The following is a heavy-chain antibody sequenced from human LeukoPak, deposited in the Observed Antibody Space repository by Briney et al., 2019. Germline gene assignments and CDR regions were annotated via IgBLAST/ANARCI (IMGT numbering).Heavy chain of an antibody. D-gene: IGHD1-26*01. V-gene: IGHV1-3*01. CDR2: INVGNGTT. Sequence: ASVKVSCKASGYTFTSYAMHWVRQAPGQRLEWMGWINVGNGTTKYSQKFQGRVTITRDTSASTAYMELSSLRSEDTAVYYCARDRDGSYLDYWGQGTLVTVSS. CDR1: GYTFTSYA. CDR3: ARDRDGSYLDY. J-gene: IGHJ4*02.